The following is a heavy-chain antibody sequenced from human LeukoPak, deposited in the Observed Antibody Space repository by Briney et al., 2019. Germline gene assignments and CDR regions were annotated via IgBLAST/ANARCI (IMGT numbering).Heavy chain of an antibody. Sequence: ASVKVSCKASGYTFTGYYMHWVRQAPGQGLEWMGWINPNSGGTNYAQKFQGRVTMTRDTSISTAHMELSRLRSDDTAVYYCARKGLYGSGSYYKPFDYWGQGTLVTVSS. D-gene: IGHD3-10*01. J-gene: IGHJ4*02. CDR2: INPNSGGT. CDR1: GYTFTGYY. CDR3: ARKGLYGSGSYYKPFDY. V-gene: IGHV1-2*02.